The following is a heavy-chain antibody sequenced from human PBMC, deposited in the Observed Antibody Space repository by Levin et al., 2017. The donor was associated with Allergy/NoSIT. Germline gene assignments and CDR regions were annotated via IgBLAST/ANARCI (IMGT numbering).Heavy chain of an antibody. CDR3: TRVPRGSYAI. D-gene: IGHD3-16*01. Sequence: ASVKVSCKASGYTFTSYDINWVRQATGQGLEWRGYMNPNSGKIGFAQKFQGRVTMTSDTSLSTAYMELSSLTSEDTAVYYCTRVPRGSYAIWGQGTRVTVYS. V-gene: IGHV1-8*01. CDR2: MNPNSGKI. CDR1: GYTFTSYD. J-gene: IGHJ4*02.